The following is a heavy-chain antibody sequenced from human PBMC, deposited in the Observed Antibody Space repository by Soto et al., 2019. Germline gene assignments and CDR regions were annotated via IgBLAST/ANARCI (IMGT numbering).Heavy chain of an antibody. CDR3: ARDRGWSLFDY. D-gene: IGHD6-19*01. J-gene: IGHJ4*02. Sequence: EVQLVESGGGLVQPGGSLRLSCAASGFTFSSYWMYWVRQAPGKGVVWVSRTNSDGSDTSYAESVKGRFTISRDNAQNTLYLQMNSLRAEDTAVYYCARDRGWSLFDYWGQGPLVTVSS. CDR1: GFTFSSYW. V-gene: IGHV3-74*01. CDR2: TNSDGSDT.